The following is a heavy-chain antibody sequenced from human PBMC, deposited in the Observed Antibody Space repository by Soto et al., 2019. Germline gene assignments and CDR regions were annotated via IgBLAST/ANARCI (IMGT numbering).Heavy chain of an antibody. CDR2: INHSGST. CDR1: GGSFSGYY. V-gene: IGHV4-34*01. D-gene: IGHD5-12*01. J-gene: IGHJ4*02. Sequence: PSETLSLTCAVYGGSFSGYYWSWIRQPPGKGLEWIGEINHSGSTNYNPSLKSRVTISVDTSKNQFSLKLSSVTAADTAVYYCARGPPWLRRVYFDYWGQGTLVTVSS. CDR3: ARGPPWLRRVYFDY.